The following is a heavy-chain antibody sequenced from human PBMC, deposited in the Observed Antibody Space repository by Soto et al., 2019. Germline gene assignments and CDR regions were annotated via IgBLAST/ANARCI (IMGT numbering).Heavy chain of an antibody. Sequence: ASVKVSCKASGYTFTSYYMHWVRQAPGQGLEWMGIINPSGGSTSYAQKFQGRVTMTRDTSTSTAYMELSSPRSEDTAVYYCARDYCSGGSCDPEGAFDIWGQGTMVTVSS. V-gene: IGHV1-46*03. CDR2: INPSGGST. CDR3: ARDYCSGGSCDPEGAFDI. CDR1: GYTFTSYY. J-gene: IGHJ3*02. D-gene: IGHD2-15*01.